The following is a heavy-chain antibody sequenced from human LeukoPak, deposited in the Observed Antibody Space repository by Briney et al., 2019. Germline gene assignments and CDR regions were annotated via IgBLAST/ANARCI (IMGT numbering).Heavy chain of an antibody. CDR1: GGSISSYY. CDR2: IYYSGST. D-gene: IGHD3-10*01. V-gene: IGHV4-59*12. CDR3: AGEGFQYYFDY. Sequence: PSETLSLTCTVSGGSISSYYWSWIRQPPGKGLEWIGYIYYSGSTNYNPSLKSRVTISVDTSKNQFSLKLSSVTAADTAVYYCAGEGFQYYFDYWGQGTLVTVSS. J-gene: IGHJ4*02.